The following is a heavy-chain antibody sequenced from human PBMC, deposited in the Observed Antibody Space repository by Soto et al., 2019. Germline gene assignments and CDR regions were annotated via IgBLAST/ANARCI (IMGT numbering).Heavy chain of an antibody. J-gene: IGHJ6*02. D-gene: IGHD3-10*01. Sequence: SETLSLTCTVSGGSISSRGYYWSWIRQPPGEGLEWIGEINHSGSTNYNPSLKSRVTISVDTSKNQFSLKLSSVTAADTALYYCARSGSGSPYYYYGMDVWGQGTTVTVSS. CDR1: GGSISSRGYY. V-gene: IGHV4-39*07. CDR2: INHSGST. CDR3: ARSGSGSPYYYYGMDV.